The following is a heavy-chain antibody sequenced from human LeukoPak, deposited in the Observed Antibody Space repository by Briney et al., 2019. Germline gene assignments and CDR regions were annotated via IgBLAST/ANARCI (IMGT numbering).Heavy chain of an antibody. CDR2: ISGGGST. J-gene: IGHJ3*02. CDR1: GFTVSDNY. CDR3: ARGGDTIGSIRSPFDI. Sequence: GGSLRLSCAATGFTVSDNYTSWVRQAPGKGLEWVSAISGGGSTYYADSVKGRFIISRDNSKNTVYLQLNSLRAEDTAVYYCARGGDTIGSIRSPFDIWGQGTMVTVSS. V-gene: IGHV3-53*01. D-gene: IGHD3-22*01.